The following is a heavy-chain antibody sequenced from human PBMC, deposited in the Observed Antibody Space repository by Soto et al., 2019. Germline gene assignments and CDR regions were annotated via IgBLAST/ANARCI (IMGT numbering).Heavy chain of an antibody. CDR3: AREGYYDFWSGYPGPYGMDV. Sequence: GPSVEGSCQASGYTFPGYYMHWVRQAPGQVLEWMGWINPNSGGTNYAQKFQGWVTMTRDTSISTAYMELSRLRSDDTAVYYCAREGYYDFWSGYPGPYGMDVWGQGNTVTVSS. D-gene: IGHD3-3*01. CDR1: GYTFPGYY. V-gene: IGHV1-2*04. J-gene: IGHJ6*02. CDR2: INPNSGGT.